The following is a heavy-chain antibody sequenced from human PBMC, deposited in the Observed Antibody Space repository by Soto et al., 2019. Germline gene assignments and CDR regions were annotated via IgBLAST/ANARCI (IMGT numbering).Heavy chain of an antibody. CDR1: GGSFLTSSYY. V-gene: IGHV4-39*01. CDR3: ARRSIGYRSARAHYFDY. J-gene: IGHJ4*02. CDR2: FFHSGST. D-gene: IGHD5-12*01. Sequence: LSLTCTVSGGSFLTSSYYWGWIRQPPGKGLEWIGTFFHSGSTDHNPSLKSRVTVSMDTSKNQFSLKLTSVTAADTAVYYCARRSIGYRSARAHYFDYWGLETLVPVS.